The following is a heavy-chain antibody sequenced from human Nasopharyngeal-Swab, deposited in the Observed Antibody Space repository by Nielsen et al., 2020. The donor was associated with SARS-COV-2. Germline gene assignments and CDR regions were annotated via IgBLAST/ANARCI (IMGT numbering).Heavy chain of an antibody. CDR2: INDYEDRL. J-gene: IGHJ3*02. CDR1: GFTFRDYA. CDR3: VKDLRGKYAFGT. D-gene: IGHD3-16*01. V-gene: IGHV3-64D*06. Sequence: GESLKISCSASGFTFRDYAMHWVRQAPGKGLEYVSTINDYEDRLYYSDAVKGRFSISRDNSKNTLYLQMISLRAEDTAVYWCVKDLRGKYAFGTWGQGTMVTVSS.